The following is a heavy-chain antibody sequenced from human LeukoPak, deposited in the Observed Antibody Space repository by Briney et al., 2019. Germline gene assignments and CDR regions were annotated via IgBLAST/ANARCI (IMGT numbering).Heavy chain of an antibody. J-gene: IGHJ4*02. CDR2: ISGSGGST. CDR1: GFTFSSYT. CDR3: AKDTYSSSWYGY. D-gene: IGHD6-13*01. Sequence: GGSLRLSCAASGFTFSSYTMSWVRQAPGKGLEWVSAISGSGGSTYYADSVKGRFAISRDNSKNTLYLQMNSLRAEDTAVYYCAKDTYSSSWYGYWGQGTLFTVSS. V-gene: IGHV3-23*01.